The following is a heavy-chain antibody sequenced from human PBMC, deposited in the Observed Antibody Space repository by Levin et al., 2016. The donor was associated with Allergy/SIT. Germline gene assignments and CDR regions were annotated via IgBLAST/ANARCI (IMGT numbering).Heavy chain of an antibody. CDR1: GYTFTDYY. CDR2: INPKSGGT. CDR3: GRQDYYSYYMDV. Sequence: ASVKVSCKASGYTFTDYYLHWVRQAPGQGLEWMGWINPKSGGTNYAQMFQGSVTMTRDTSVSTAYMELSGLRSDDTAMYYCGRQDYYSYYMDVWGRGTTVTVSS. J-gene: IGHJ6*03. V-gene: IGHV1-2*02.